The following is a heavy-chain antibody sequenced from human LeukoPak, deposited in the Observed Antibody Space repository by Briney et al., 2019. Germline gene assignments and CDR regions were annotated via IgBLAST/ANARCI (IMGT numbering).Heavy chain of an antibody. Sequence: SETLSLTCTVSGGSISSYYWSWIRQPPGKGLEWIGYIYYSGSTNYNPSLKSRVTISVDTAKNQFSLNLRSVNAADTAVYFCARQPKSCTPGVFITGKACWFDSWGQGTLVTVSS. CDR2: IYYSGST. CDR3: ARQPKSCTPGVFITGKACWFDS. J-gene: IGHJ5*01. D-gene: IGHD3-10*01. V-gene: IGHV4-59*08. CDR1: GGSISSYY.